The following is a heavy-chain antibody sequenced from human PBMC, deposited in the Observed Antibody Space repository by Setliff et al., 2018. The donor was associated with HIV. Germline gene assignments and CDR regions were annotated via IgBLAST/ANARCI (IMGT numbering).Heavy chain of an antibody. CDR3: ARDRDIVSTMENWFDP. D-gene: IGHD5-12*01. Sequence: GGSLRLSCAASGFIFTKYSMNWVRQAPGGGLEWISYISDVSTTIYYADSVRGRFTISRDNAKNSLFLQMNSLRVEDTAMYYCARDRDIVSTMENWFDPWGQGTLVTVSS. V-gene: IGHV3-48*01. CDR1: GFIFTKYS. CDR2: ISDVSTTI. J-gene: IGHJ5*02.